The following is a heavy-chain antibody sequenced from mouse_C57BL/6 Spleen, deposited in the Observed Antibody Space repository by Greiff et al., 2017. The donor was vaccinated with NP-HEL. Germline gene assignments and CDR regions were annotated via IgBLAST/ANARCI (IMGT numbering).Heavy chain of an antibody. Sequence: EVQLQESGGDLVKPGGSLKLSCAASGFTFSSYGMSWVRQTPDKRLEWVATISSGGSYTYYPDSVKGRVTISRDNAKNTLYLQMRSLKSEDTAMYYCARHGTGFDYWGQGTTLTVSS. D-gene: IGHD4-1*01. CDR1: GFTFSSYG. V-gene: IGHV5-6*01. J-gene: IGHJ2*01. CDR3: ARHGTGFDY. CDR2: ISSGGSYT.